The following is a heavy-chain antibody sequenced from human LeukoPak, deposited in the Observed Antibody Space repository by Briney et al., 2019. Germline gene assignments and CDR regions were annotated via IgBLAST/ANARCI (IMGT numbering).Heavy chain of an antibody. CDR2: IWYDGSNK. CDR1: GFTSNSYG. V-gene: IGHV3-33*01. D-gene: IGHD3-3*01. J-gene: IGHJ4*02. CDR3: ARDGSFWRGYPYYFDY. Sequence: GGSLRLSCAASGFTSNSYGMHWVRQAPGKGLEWVAVIWYDGSNKYYADSVKGRFTISRDNSKNTLYLQVNSLRAEDTAVYYCARDGSFWRGYPYYFDYWSQGTLVTASS.